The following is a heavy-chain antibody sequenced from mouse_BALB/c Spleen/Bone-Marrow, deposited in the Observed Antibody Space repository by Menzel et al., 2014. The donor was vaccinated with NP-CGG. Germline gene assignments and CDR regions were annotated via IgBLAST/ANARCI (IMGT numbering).Heavy chain of an antibody. J-gene: IGHJ2*01. Sequence: AGGGVDFSRYWMSWVRQAPGKGLEWIGEINPDSRTINYSPSLKDKFIISRDNAKNTLYLRLNKVRSEDTALYCCARPDYYGYLNYWGQGTTLTVSS. V-gene: IGHV4-1*02. CDR3: ARPDYYGYLNY. CDR2: INPDSRTI. CDR1: GVDFSRYW. D-gene: IGHD1-1*01.